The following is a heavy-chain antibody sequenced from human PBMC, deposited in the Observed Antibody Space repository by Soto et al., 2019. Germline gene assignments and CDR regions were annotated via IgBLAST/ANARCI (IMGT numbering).Heavy chain of an antibody. CDR2: IKSQGDGGTR. V-gene: IGHV3-15*01. CDR1: GFTFSSYA. CDR3: TTDLQAYCDGTTCYAGNYYYDDMDV. Sequence: GGSLRLSCAASGFTFSSYAVSWVRQALGKGLEWVGHIKSQGDGGTRDYAAPVKGRFTISRDDSKNTLFLQMTSLKNEDTAVYFCTTDLQAYCDGTTCYAGNYYYDDMDVWGQGTTVTVSS. D-gene: IGHD2-2*01. J-gene: IGHJ6*02.